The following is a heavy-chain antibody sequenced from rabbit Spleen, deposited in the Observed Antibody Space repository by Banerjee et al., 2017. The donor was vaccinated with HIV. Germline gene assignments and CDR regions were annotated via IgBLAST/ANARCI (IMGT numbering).Heavy chain of an antibody. Sequence: QEQLVESGGGLVKPGASLTLTCTASGVSFSFSSYMCWVRQAPGKGLEWIACIDTGGSDFTYFATWAKGRFTISKTSSTTVTLQVTRLTAADTATYFCARDTSSSFSSYGMDLWGLGTLVTVS. CDR3: ARDTSSSFSSYGMDL. D-gene: IGHD1-1*01. CDR1: GVSFSFSSY. V-gene: IGHV1S45*01. J-gene: IGHJ6*01. CDR2: IDTGGSDFT.